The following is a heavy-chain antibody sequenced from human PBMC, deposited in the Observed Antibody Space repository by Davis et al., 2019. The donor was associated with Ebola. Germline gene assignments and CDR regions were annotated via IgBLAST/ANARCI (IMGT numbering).Heavy chain of an antibody. CDR1: GFTFSSYA. D-gene: IGHD3-22*01. CDR3: ARRNYFDSTWDAFDI. V-gene: IGHV3-48*04. Sequence: GESLKISCAASGFTFSSYAMSWVRQAPGKGLEWVSHISSSGGSIYYADSVKGRFTISRDNAKNSLYLQMNSLRVEDTAVYYCARRNYFDSTWDAFDIWGQGTMVTVSS. CDR2: ISSSGGSI. J-gene: IGHJ3*02.